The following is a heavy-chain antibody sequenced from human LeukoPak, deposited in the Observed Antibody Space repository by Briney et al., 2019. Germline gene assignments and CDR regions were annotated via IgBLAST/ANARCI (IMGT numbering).Heavy chain of an antibody. J-gene: IGHJ6*03. CDR3: AKGGGYEAKYYYYYLDV. V-gene: IGHV3-30*18. CDR1: GFTFSSYG. Sequence: GGSLRLSCAASGFTFSSYGIHWVRQAPGKGLEWVAVISYDGSYKYYADSVKGRFTISRDNSKNTLYLKMKSLRAEDTAVYYCAKGGGYEAKYYYYYLDVWGKGTTVTISS. CDR2: ISYDGSYK. D-gene: IGHD5-12*01.